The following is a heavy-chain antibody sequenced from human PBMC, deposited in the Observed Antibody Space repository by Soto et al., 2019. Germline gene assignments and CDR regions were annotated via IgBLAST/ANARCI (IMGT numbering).Heavy chain of an antibody. J-gene: IGHJ6*04. CDR2: INAGNGNT. Sequence: QVQLVQSGAEEKKPGAAVKVSCKASGYTFTSYAMHWVRQAPGQRLEWMGWINAGNGNTKYSQKFQGRVTITSDTSASTGYMELSSLRSEETAVYYWARDPSYYVMDVWGKGTTVTVSS. V-gene: IGHV1-3*05. CDR1: GYTFTSYA. CDR3: ARDPSYYVMDV.